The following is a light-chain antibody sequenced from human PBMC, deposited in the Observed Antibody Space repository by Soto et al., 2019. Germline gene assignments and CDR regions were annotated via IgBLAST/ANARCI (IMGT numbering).Light chain of an antibody. J-gene: IGLJ1*01. V-gene: IGLV2-11*01. CDR3: CSYAGSCYV. CDR1: SSDVGDYNY. Sequence: QSALTQPRSVSGSPGQSVTISCTGTSSDVGDYNYVSWYQQHPGKAPKLMIYDVSKRPSGVPDRFSGSKSGNTASLTISGLQADVEADYYCCSYAGSCYVFGTGTKLTVL. CDR2: DVS.